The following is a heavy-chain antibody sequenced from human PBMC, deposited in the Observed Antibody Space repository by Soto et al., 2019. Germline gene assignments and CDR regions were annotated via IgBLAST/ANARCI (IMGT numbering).Heavy chain of an antibody. V-gene: IGHV4-59*12. CDR3: ARELEYYYDSSGYSFNWFDP. J-gene: IGHJ5*02. CDR1: GGSISSYY. Sequence: NPSETLSLTCTVSGGSISSYYWSWIRQPPGKGLEWIGYIYYSGSTYYNPSLKSRVTILVDTSKDQFSLKLSSVTAADTAVYYCARELEYYYDSSGYSFNWFDPWGQGTLVTVSS. D-gene: IGHD3-22*01. CDR2: IYYSGST.